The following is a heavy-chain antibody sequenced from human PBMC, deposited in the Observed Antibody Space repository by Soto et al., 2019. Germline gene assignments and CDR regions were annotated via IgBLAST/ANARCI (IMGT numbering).Heavy chain of an antibody. CDR2: ISGSGGST. D-gene: IGHD5-18*01. V-gene: IGHV3-23*01. Sequence: GGSLRLSCAASGFTFSSYAMSWVRQAPGKGLEWVSAISGSGGSTYYADSVKGRFTISRDNSKNTLYLQMNSLRAEDTAVYYCAKVSTAMVTVSNFDYWGQGTLVTVSS. CDR3: AKVSTAMVTVSNFDY. CDR1: GFTFSSYA. J-gene: IGHJ4*02.